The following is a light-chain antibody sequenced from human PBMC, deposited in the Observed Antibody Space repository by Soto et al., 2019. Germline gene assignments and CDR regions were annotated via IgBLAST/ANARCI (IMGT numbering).Light chain of an antibody. CDR1: QSISIY. V-gene: IGKV1-39*01. CDR3: QQSFSTPLT. CDR2: AAS. J-gene: IGKJ4*01. Sequence: DIHITQSPSSLSASVGDRVTITCRAGQSISIYLNWYQQKPGKAPNVLIYAASSLQSGVPSRFSGSGSGTDFILTISSLQPEDSATYYCQQSFSTPLTFGGGTKVDIK.